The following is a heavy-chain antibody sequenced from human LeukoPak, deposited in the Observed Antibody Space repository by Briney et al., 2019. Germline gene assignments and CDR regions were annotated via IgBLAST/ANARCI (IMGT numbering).Heavy chain of an antibody. Sequence: KPSETLSLTCTVSGGSISSSSYYWGWIRQPPGKGLEWIGSIYYSGSTYYNPSLKSRVTISVDTSKNQFSLKLSSATAADTAVYYCARHGIAVAGTDYFDYWGQGTLVTVSS. CDR3: ARHGIAVAGTDYFDY. V-gene: IGHV4-39*01. D-gene: IGHD6-19*01. CDR1: GGSISSSSYY. CDR2: IYYSGST. J-gene: IGHJ4*02.